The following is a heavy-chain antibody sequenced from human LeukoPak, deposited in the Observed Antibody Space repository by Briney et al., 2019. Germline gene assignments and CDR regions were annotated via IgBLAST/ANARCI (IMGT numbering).Heavy chain of an antibody. J-gene: IGHJ4*02. Sequence: SETLSLTCTLSGGSFSSYYCSWIRHPPAKGLEWIGHIYYSVSTHYNPTLKTQVTISEDTSKTQFSLNLTSVTAADTAVDYCARHVGNSGSGSYLTYFDYWGQGNLVNVSS. D-gene: IGHD3-10*01. CDR3: ARHVGNSGSGSYLTYFDY. CDR1: GGSFSSYY. V-gene: IGHV4-59*08. CDR2: IYYSVST.